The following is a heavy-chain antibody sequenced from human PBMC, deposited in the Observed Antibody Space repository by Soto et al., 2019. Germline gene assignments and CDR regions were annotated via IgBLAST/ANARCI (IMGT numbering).Heavy chain of an antibody. J-gene: IGHJ4*02. CDR3: ARRGSGSYYDY. V-gene: IGHV3-23*01. D-gene: IGHD1-26*01. Sequence: GGSQRLSCAASGFTFKRYWRHWVRQAPGKGLEWVSAISGSGGSMYYADSVKGRFTISRDNSKNTLYLQMNSLRAEDTAVYYCARRGSGSYYDYWGQGTLVTVSS. CDR2: ISGSGGSM. CDR1: GFTFKRYW.